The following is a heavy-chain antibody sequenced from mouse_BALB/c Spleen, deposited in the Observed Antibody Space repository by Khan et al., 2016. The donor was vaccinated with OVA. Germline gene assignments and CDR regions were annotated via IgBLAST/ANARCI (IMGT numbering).Heavy chain of an antibody. Sequence: EVELVESGGDLVRPGGSLKLSCSASGFTFSTYAMSWVRQTPAKRLEWVATISSSGDYIYYPDSVKGRFTISRETAKNTLYLQMSSLRSEDTAMYYCARHNYGPFAYWGQGTLVTVSA. CDR3: ARHNYGPFAY. J-gene: IGHJ3*01. CDR1: GFTFSTYA. CDR2: ISSSGDYI. D-gene: IGHD1-1*01. V-gene: IGHV5-9-3*01.